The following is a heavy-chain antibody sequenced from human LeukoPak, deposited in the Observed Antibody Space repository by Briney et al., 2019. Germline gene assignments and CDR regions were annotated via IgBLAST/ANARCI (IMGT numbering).Heavy chain of an antibody. V-gene: IGHV4-39*02. CDR2: IYYSGTT. D-gene: IGHD1-1*01. J-gene: IGHJ6*03. CDR3: ARPGHSYYYMDV. CDR1: GGSISSSSYY. Sequence: SETLSLTCTVSGGSISSSSYYWGWIRQPPGKELEWIGTIYYSGTTYYNPSLKSRVTISADTSKNHFSLKLSSVTAADTAVYYCARPGHSYYYMDVWGKGTTVTVSS.